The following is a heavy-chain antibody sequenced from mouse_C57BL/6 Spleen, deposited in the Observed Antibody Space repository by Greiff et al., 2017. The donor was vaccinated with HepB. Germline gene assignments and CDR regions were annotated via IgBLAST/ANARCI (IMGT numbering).Heavy chain of an antibody. CDR1: GYTFTDYE. V-gene: IGHV1-15*01. J-gene: IGHJ4*01. Sequence: VQLQQSGAELVRPGASVTLSCKASGYTFTDYEMHWVKQTPVHGLEWIGAIDPETGGTAYNQKFKGKAILTADKSSSTAYMELRSLTSEDSAVYYCTRWGSFDGYYGKAMDYWGQGTSVTVSS. CDR2: IDPETGGT. D-gene: IGHD2-3*01. CDR3: TRWGSFDGYYGKAMDY.